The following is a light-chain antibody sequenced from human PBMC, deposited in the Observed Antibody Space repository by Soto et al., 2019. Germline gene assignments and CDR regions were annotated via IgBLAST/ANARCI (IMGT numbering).Light chain of an antibody. CDR3: QQYNNWPRAT. Sequence: EVMLIQSPATLSMSPGERATLSCRASETVATNLAWYQQKPGQAPRLLISGASTRAAGISDRFRGGGSGTEFTLTITSLRSEDFGVYYCQQYNNWPRATFGGGTKVDIK. V-gene: IGKV3-15*01. CDR1: ETVATN. CDR2: GAS. J-gene: IGKJ4*01.